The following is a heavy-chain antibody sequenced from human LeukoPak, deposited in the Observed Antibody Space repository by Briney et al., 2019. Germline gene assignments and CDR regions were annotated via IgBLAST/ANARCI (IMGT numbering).Heavy chain of an antibody. D-gene: IGHD2-15*01. V-gene: IGHV1-8*01. CDR3: ARIRVVAAKVGWFDP. Sequence: ASVKVSCKASGYTFTSYDINWVRQATGQGLEWMGWMNPNSGNTGYAQKFQGRVTMTRNTSISTAYTELSSLRSEDTAVYYCARIRVVAAKVGWFDPWGQGTLVTVSS. CDR1: GYTFTSYD. CDR2: MNPNSGNT. J-gene: IGHJ5*02.